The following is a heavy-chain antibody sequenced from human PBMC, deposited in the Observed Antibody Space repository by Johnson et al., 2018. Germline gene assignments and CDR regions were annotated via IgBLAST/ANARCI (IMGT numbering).Heavy chain of an antibody. D-gene: IGHD3-22*01. CDR3: ARGAGSGYYDSSGYYYCAFDI. J-gene: IGHJ3*02. CDR1: GYTFTSYY. V-gene: IGHV1-46*01. CDR2: INPRGGST. Sequence: QVQLVESGAEVKKPGASVKVSCNASGYTFTSYYMHWVRQAPGQGLEWLGIINPRGGSTSYAPKFQGSVTMTRDPSTSPVPMGRSRLSSVDTAVYYCARGAGSGYYDSSGYYYCAFDIWGQGTMGTVSS.